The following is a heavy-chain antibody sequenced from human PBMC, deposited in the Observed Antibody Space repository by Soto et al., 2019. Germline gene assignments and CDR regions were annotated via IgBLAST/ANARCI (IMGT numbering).Heavy chain of an antibody. J-gene: IGHJ4*02. D-gene: IGHD1-26*01. CDR1: GDSISRSTYY. CDR3: VRNVAGATVPYYFDF. V-gene: IGHV4-39*01. Sequence: QLQLRESGPGLVKPSETLSLTCTVSGDSISRSTYYWGWIRQPPGKGLEWIGSLYDIESSSYNPYSESIYYIPSLKRRVTISADTSKNQFSLKLNSVTAADTAVYYCVRNVAGATVPYYFDFWGQGIVVTVSS. CDR2: LYDIESSSYNPYSESI.